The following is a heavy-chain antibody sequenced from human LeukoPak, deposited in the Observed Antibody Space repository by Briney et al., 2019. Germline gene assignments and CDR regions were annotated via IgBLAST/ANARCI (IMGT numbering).Heavy chain of an antibody. V-gene: IGHV1-2*02. D-gene: IGHD2-8*01. CDR3: ARVVSYLFDP. CDR2: INPNSGGT. CDR1: GYTFTGYY. Sequence: SSVKVSCKASGYTFTGYYIHWVREAPGQGLEWMGWINPNSGGTNYAQKFQGRVTMTRDTSISTAYMELSRLRSDDTAVYYCARVVSYLFDPWGQGTLVTVSS. J-gene: IGHJ5*02.